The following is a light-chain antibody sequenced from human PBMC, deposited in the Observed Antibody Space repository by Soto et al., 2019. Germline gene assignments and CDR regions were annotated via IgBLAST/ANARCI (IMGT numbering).Light chain of an antibody. V-gene: IGLV8-61*01. J-gene: IGLJ2*01. CDR2: STN. CDR3: MLYMGGGLVV. Sequence: QTVVTQEPSFSVSPGGTVTLTCGWTSGSVATTYYHSWYQQTPGPAPRTLIYSTNIRSAGVPDRSSGSILGNKAAVTIAGAQADDESDYHCMLYMGGGLVVFGGGTKLTVL. CDR1: SGSVATTYY.